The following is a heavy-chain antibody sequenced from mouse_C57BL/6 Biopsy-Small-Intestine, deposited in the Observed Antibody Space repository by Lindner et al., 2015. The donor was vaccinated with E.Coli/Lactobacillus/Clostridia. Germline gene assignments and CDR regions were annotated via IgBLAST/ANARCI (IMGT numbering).Heavy chain of an antibody. CDR1: GYTFTGYG. CDR2: IYPRSGNI. CDR3: ARKDVNYFAMDY. J-gene: IGHJ4*01. V-gene: IGHV1-81*01. Sequence: VQLQESGAELARPGASVKLSCKASGYTFTGYGISWVSQRSGQGLEWIGEIYPRSGNIYYNEKFKGKATLTADKSSNTAYMELRSLASEDSAVYFCARKDVNYFAMDYWGQGTSVTVSS.